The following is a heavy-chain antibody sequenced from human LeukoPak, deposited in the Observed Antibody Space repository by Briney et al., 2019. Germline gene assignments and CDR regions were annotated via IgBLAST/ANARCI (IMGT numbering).Heavy chain of an antibody. CDR2: MNPNSGNT. CDR1: GYTFTSYD. CDR3: ARGERGDGDLRN. V-gene: IGHV1-8*03. D-gene: IGHD4-17*01. Sequence: ASVKVSCKASGYTFTSYDINWVRQATGQGLEWMGWMNPNSGNTGYAQKFQGRVTITRNTSISTAYMELSSLRSEDTAVYYCARGERGDGDLRNWGQGTLVTVSS. J-gene: IGHJ4*02.